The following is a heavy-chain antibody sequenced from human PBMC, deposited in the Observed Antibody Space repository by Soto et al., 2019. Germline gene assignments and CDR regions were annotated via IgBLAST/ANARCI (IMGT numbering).Heavy chain of an antibody. Sequence: ASVKVSCKASGYSFTNYAMHWVRQAPGQRLEWMGWINVGNGNTKYSQKFQGRATISRDTSASTAYMELSSLRSEDTALYYCARGKNDYGINWFDPWGQGTLVTAPQ. V-gene: IGHV1-3*01. CDR1: GYSFTNYA. CDR3: ARGKNDYGINWFDP. CDR2: INVGNGNT. D-gene: IGHD4-17*01. J-gene: IGHJ5*02.